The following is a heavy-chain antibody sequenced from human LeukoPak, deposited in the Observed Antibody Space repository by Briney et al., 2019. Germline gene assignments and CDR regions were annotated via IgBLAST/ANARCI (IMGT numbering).Heavy chain of an antibody. Sequence: SETLSLTCAVYGGSFSCYYWSWIRQPPGKGLEWIGEINHSGSTNYNPSLKSRVTISVDTSKNQFSLKLSSVTAADTAVYYCARERDWKTLDYWGQGTLVTVSS. CDR2: INHSGST. D-gene: IGHD1-1*01. V-gene: IGHV4-34*01. J-gene: IGHJ4*02. CDR3: ARERDWKTLDY. CDR1: GGSFSCYY.